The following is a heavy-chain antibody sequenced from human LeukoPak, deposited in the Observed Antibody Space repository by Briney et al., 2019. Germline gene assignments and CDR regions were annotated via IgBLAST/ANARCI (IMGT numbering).Heavy chain of an antibody. CDR2: VFYNGNS. D-gene: IGHD6-6*01. J-gene: IGHJ4*02. CDR3: ARSLFRIAARPHFDY. V-gene: IGHV4-39*02. Sequence: PSETLSLTCTVSGDSLNSSTYYWGWVRQPPGKGLEYIGSVFYNGNSYYNPTLKGRVTLSIDTSKNHFSLRLSSVTAADTAVYYCARSLFRIAARPHFDYWGRGTLVTVSS. CDR1: GDSLNSSTYY.